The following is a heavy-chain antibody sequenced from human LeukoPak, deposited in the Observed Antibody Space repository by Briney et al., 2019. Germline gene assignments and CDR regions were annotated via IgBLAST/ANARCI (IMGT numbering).Heavy chain of an antibody. J-gene: IGHJ4*02. CDR1: GFRFSDYY. D-gene: IGHD5-12*01. CDR3: ARAVAAIPQDY. V-gene: IGHV3-11*01. Sequence: GGSLRLSCAASGFRFSDYYVSWLRQAPGKGLEWISYINGGGSSTYYADSVKGRFTISRDNAKNSLYLQMNNPRAEDTAVYYCARAVAAIPQDYWGQGTLVTVSS. CDR2: INGGGSST.